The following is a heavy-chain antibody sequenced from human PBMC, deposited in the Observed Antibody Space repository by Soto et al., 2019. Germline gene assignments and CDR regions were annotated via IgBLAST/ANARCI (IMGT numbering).Heavy chain of an antibody. CDR2: INPSGGST. V-gene: IGHV1-46*03. CDR3: ARDELRGAFDI. D-gene: IGHD1-26*01. CDR1: GYTFTSYY. Sequence: GASVEVSCKASGYTFTSYYMHWVRQAPGQGLEWMGIINPSGGSTSYAQKFQGRVTMTRDTSTSTVYMELSSLRSEDTAVYYCARDELRGAFDIWGQGTMVTVSS. J-gene: IGHJ3*02.